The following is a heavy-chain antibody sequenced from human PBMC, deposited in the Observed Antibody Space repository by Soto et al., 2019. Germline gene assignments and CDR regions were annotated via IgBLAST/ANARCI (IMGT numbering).Heavy chain of an antibody. V-gene: IGHV1-69*13. CDR3: AIEAVEAAAAGSYYYYGMDV. Sequence: SVKVSCKAAGGTFSSYAISWVRQAPGQGLECMGGIIPIFGTANYAQKFQGRVTITADESTSTAYMELSSLRSEDTAVYYCAIEAVEAAAAGSYYYYGMDVWGQGTTVTVSS. J-gene: IGHJ6*02. CDR2: IIPIFGTA. D-gene: IGHD6-13*01. CDR1: GGTFSSYA.